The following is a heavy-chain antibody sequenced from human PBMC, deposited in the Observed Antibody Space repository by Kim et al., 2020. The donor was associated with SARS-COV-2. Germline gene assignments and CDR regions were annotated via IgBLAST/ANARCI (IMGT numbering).Heavy chain of an antibody. CDR1: GGSISSGGYY. J-gene: IGHJ4*02. D-gene: IGHD3-10*01. CDR3: AREYGFGESLPYFDY. CDR2: IYYSGST. Sequence: SETLSLTCTVSGGSISSGGYYWSWIRQHPGKGLEWIGYIYYSGSTYYNPSLKSRVTISVDTSKNQFSLKLSSVTAADTAVYYCAREYGFGESLPYFDYWGQGTLVTVSS. V-gene: IGHV4-31*03.